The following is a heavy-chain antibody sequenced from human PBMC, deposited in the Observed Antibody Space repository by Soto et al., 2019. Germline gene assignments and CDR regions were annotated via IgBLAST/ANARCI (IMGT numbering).Heavy chain of an antibody. CDR2: ISAYNGNT. D-gene: IGHD3-22*01. CDR1: GYTFTSYG. Sequence: SVKVSCKASGYTFTSYGISWVRQAPGQGLEWMGWISAYNGNTNYAQKLQGRVTMTTDTSTSTAYMELRSLRSDDTAVYYCARALHYYYDSSGYSHGGYYFDYWGQGTLVTVSS. CDR3: ARALHYYYDSSGYSHGGYYFDY. V-gene: IGHV1-18*04. J-gene: IGHJ4*02.